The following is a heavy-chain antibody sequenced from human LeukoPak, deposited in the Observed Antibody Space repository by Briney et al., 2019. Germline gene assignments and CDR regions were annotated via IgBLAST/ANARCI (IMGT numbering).Heavy chain of an antibody. CDR2: ISGSGGRT. V-gene: IGHV3-23*01. J-gene: IGHJ4*02. CDR3: AKRLSYSSGWYYFDY. CDR1: GFTFSSYA. Sequence: GGSLRLSCAASGFTFSSYAMSWVRQAPGKGLEWVSGISGSGGRTYYTDSVKGRFTISRDNAKNTVFLKMNRQRAEDTAVYYCAKRLSYSSGWYYFDYWGQGTLVTVSS. D-gene: IGHD6-19*01.